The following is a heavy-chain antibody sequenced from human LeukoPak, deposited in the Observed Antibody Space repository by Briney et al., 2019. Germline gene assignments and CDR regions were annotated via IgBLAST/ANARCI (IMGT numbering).Heavy chain of an antibody. CDR1: GFTFSSYW. V-gene: IGHV3-7*01. J-gene: IGHJ4*02. CDR3: ASLPLGSGWSDY. D-gene: IGHD6-19*01. Sequence: GGSLRLSCAASGFTFSSYWMSWVRQAPGKGLEGVDNIKQDGSEKYYVDSVKGRFTISRDNAKNSLYLQMNSLRAEDTAVYYCASLPLGSGWSDYWGQGTLVTVSS. CDR2: IKQDGSEK.